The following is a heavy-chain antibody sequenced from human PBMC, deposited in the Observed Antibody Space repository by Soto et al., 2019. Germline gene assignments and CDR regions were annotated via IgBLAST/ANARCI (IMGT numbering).Heavy chain of an antibody. CDR3: ARVPLRFLAAEVSYYMDV. D-gene: IGHD3-3*01. V-gene: IGHV4-59*13. Sequence: SETLSLTCTVSGGSISRYFWSWICQPPGKGLQWIGHIYYSGSTDYNPSLKSRVAISVDASKTHLSLRLNSVTAADAAVYYCARVPLRFLAAEVSYYMDVRGKGTTVTVS. CDR1: GGSISRYF. CDR2: IYYSGST. J-gene: IGHJ6*03.